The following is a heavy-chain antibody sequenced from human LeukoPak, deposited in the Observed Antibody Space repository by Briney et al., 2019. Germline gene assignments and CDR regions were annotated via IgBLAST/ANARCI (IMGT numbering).Heavy chain of an antibody. V-gene: IGHV4-4*07. J-gene: IGHJ5*02. Sequence: SQTLSLTGTVSGGSISSYYWSWIRQPAGKGLGGIGRIYTSGSTSYNPSLKSRVTMSVDTSKNQFSLKLSSVTAADTAVYYCARDKYSSSWTNNWFDPWGQGTLVTVSS. CDR3: ARDKYSSSWTNNWFDP. CDR2: IYTSGST. CDR1: GGSISSYY. D-gene: IGHD6-13*01.